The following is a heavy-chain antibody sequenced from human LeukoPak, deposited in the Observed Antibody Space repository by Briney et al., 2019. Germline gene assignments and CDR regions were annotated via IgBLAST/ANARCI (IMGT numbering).Heavy chain of an antibody. CDR1: GFTVSSNY. CDR2: IYSGGST. J-gene: IGHJ4*02. CDR3: AGAVFGVVIILSY. D-gene: IGHD3-3*01. V-gene: IGHV3-66*02. Sequence: GGSLRLSCAASGFTVSSNYMSWVRQAPGKGLEWVSVIYSGGSTYYADSVKGRFTISRDNSKNTLYLQMNSLRAEDTAVYYCAGAVFGVVIILSYWGQGTLVTVSS.